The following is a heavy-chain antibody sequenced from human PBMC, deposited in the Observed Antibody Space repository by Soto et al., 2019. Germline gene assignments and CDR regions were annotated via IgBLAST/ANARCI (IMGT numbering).Heavy chain of an antibody. D-gene: IGHD3-10*01. J-gene: IGHJ3*02. Sequence: QVQLQESGPGLVKPSETLSLTCTVSGGSISSYYWSWIRQPPGKGLEWIGYIYYSGSTNYNPSLKSRVTISVETYKKQFSLKLSSVTAADTAVYYCARDRLYYGSGSYAFDIWGQGTMVTVSS. V-gene: IGHV4-59*01. CDR1: GGSISSYY. CDR2: IYYSGST. CDR3: ARDRLYYGSGSYAFDI.